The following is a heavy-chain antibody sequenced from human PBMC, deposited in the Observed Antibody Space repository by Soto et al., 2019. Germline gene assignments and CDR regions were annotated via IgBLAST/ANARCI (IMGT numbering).Heavy chain of an antibody. CDR2: ISYDGSNK. V-gene: IGHV3-30*18. CDR1: GFTFSSYG. J-gene: IGHJ6*02. Sequence: GSLRLSCAASGFTFSSYGMHWVRQAPGKGLEWVAVISYDGSNKYYADSVKGRFTISRDNSKNTLYLQMNSLRAEDTAVYYCAKSVGGDGMDLRTQRTTVTVSS. D-gene: IGHD2-15*01. CDR3: AKSVGGDGMDL.